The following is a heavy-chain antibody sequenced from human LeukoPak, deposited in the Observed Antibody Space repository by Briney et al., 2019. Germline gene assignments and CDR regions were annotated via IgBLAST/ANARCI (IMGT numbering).Heavy chain of an antibody. CDR1: GGSFSGYY. J-gene: IGHJ4*02. D-gene: IGHD6-13*01. CDR3: ARGSTPPRYSSSPTGFDYWAKRSASRYSSSPTGFDY. Sequence: PSETLSLTCAVYGGSFSGYYWSWIRQPPGKGLEWIGEINPSGSTNYNPSPKSRVTISVDTSKNQFSLNRTSVTAADTAVYYCARGSTPPRYSSSPTGFDYWAKRSASRYSSSPTGFDYWGQGTLVPVSS. CDR2: INPSGST. V-gene: IGHV4-34*01.